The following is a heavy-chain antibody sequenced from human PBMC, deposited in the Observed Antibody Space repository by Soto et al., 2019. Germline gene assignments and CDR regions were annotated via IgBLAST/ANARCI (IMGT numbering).Heavy chain of an antibody. J-gene: IGHJ6*03. V-gene: IGHV3-23*01. CDR1: GLTFSSYD. CDR3: AKCHRFGGLLRYYYYMDV. Sequence: EVQLLESGGGLVQPGGSLRLSCAASGLTFSSYDMSWVRHAPGKGLEWVSGISGIGGTTYYAASVKGRFPISRDNFKNTLDLQMNSLQAEDTAVYDCAKCHRFGGLLRYYYYMDVLGKGTTVTVSS. CDR2: ISGIGGTT. D-gene: IGHD3-10*01.